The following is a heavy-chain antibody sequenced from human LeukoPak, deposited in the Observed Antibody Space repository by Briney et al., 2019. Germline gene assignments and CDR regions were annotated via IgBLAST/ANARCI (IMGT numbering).Heavy chain of an antibody. J-gene: IGHJ4*02. CDR2: ISGGGGNT. CDR1: GFTFSSFA. CDR3: GKGYSSGWPYYFDY. Sequence: GGSLRLSCAASGFTFSSFAMTWVRQAPGKGLEWVSAISGGGGNTYYADSVKGRFTISRDNSKNTLYLQMNSLRAEDTAVYYCGKGYSSGWPYYFDYWGQGTLVTVSS. D-gene: IGHD6-25*01. V-gene: IGHV3-23*01.